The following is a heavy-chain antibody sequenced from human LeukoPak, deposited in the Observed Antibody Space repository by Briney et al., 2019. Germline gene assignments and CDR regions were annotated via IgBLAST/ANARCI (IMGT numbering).Heavy chain of an antibody. D-gene: IGHD4-17*01. CDR2: IWYDGSNR. V-gene: IGHV3-33*01. CDR1: GFTFRGNG. CDR3: ARDQGTSVTAMVGGHFDY. J-gene: IGHJ4*02. Sequence: PGRSLRLSCAASGFTFRGNGMHWVRQAPGKGLDWVAIIWYDGSNRYYADSVKGRFTISRDNSKNTLFLQMNSLTAEDTAVYYCARDQGTSVTAMVGGHFDYWGPGTLVTVSS.